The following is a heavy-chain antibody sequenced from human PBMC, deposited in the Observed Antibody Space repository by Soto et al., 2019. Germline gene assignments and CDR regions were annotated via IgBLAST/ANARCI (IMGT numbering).Heavy chain of an antibody. J-gene: IGHJ4*02. CDR3: ATELGDNPASAFDA. CDR1: GGTFSSET. V-gene: IGHV1-69*01. D-gene: IGHD2-21*01. CDR2: IIPIFGAT. Sequence: QVQLVQSGAEVKKPGSAVKVSCKASGGTFSSETISWVRQAPGQGLEWMGGIIPIFGATTYAQKFQGRVTITADESTRTVYMELRSLRSDDTAVYYCATELGDNPASAFDAWGQGTLVTVSS.